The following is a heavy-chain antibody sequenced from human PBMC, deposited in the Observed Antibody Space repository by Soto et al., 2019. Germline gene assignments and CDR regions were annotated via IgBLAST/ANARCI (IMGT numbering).Heavy chain of an antibody. CDR3: ARFPGYSTSCSQDLDD. D-gene: IGHD6-13*01. J-gene: IGHJ4*02. V-gene: IGHV1-18*01. CDR2: INAYNGNT. CDR1: GYTFTKYG. Sequence: ASVKVSCKASGYTFTKYGISWVRQAPGQGLEWMGWINAYNGNTNYAEKLQGRVTMTTDTSTSTVYMELRSLRSDDTAVYFCARFPGYSTSCSQDLDDWGQGTLVTVSS.